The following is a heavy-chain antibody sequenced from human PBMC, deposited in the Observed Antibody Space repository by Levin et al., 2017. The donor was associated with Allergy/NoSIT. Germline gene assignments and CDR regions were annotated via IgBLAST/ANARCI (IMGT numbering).Heavy chain of an antibody. V-gene: IGHV4-34*01. J-gene: IGHJ4*02. CDR2: INHSGST. Sequence: SETLSLTCAVYGGSFSGYYWSWIRQPPGKGLEWIGEINHSGSTNYNPSLKSRVTISVDTSKNQFSLKLSSLTAADTSVDYFARASTSKWLTFDYWGQGTLVTVSS. CDR3: ARASTSKWLTFDY. D-gene: IGHD6-19*01. CDR1: GGSFSGYY.